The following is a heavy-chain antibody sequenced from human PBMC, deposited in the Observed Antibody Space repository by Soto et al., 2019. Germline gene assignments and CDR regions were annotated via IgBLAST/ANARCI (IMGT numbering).Heavy chain of an antibody. Sequence: QVQLVQSGAEVKKPGASVKVSCKASGYTFTSYGISWVRQRTGQGLEWMGWISAYNGNTNYAQKLQGRVTMTTDTSTSTAYMELRSLRSDDTAVYYCARDGSAMVHGVGNWFDPWGQGTLVTVSS. D-gene: IGHD5-18*01. CDR1: GYTFTSYG. J-gene: IGHJ5*02. CDR2: ISAYNGNT. CDR3: ARDGSAMVHGVGNWFDP. V-gene: IGHV1-18*01.